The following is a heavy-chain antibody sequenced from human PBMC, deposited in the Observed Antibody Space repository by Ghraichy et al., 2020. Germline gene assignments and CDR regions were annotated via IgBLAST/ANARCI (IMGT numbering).Heavy chain of an antibody. CDR3: AREMADIVVVPAAIPDYCYYLDV. Sequence: ASVKVSCKASGYTFTTYGISWVRQAPGQGLEWMGWISAYNGNTNYAQKLQGRVTMTTDTSTSTVYMELRSLRSDDTAVYYCAREMADIVVVPAAIPDYCYYLDVWGKGTTVTVSS. D-gene: IGHD2-2*01. CDR2: ISAYNGNT. CDR1: GYTFTTYG. J-gene: IGHJ6*03. V-gene: IGHV1-18*01.